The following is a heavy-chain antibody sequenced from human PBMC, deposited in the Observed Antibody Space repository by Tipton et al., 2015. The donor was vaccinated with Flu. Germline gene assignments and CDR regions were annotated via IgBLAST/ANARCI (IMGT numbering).Heavy chain of an antibody. Sequence: SLRLSCAASGFIFSDYYMDWVRQVPGKGLEWVGRGRDKTKGYSTDYAAPLKGRITISRDDSKNSVFLQMNSLQTGDSAVYYCVRDKTGDHWGQGALVTVSS. D-gene: IGHD1-1*01. CDR2: GRDKTKGYST. J-gene: IGHJ4*02. CDR1: GFIFSDYY. CDR3: VRDKTGDH. V-gene: IGHV3-72*01.